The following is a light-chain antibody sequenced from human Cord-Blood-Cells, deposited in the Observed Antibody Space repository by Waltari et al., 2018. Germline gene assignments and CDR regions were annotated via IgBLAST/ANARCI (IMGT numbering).Light chain of an antibody. V-gene: IGLV2-23*01. J-gene: IGLJ3*02. CDR3: CSYAGSSTSWV. CDR2: EGS. Sequence: QSALTQSASVSGSPGQSITISCTGTSSDVGSYNLFPWYHQHPGKAPKLLIYEGSKRPSGVSNRFSGSKSGNTASLTISGLQAEDEADYYCCSYAGSSTSWVFGGGTKLTVL. CDR1: SSDVGSYNL.